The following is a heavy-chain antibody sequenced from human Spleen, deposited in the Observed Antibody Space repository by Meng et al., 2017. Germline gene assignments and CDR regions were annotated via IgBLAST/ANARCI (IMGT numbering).Heavy chain of an antibody. J-gene: IGHJ4*02. D-gene: IGHD4-17*01. CDR3: ARDPNHGDPGVRDF. CDR2: INLDGSDK. V-gene: IGHV3-7*01. Sequence: GESLKISCAASGFTFSSYCMSWVRQAPGKGLEWVANINLDGSDKAYADSVKGRFTISRDNSQNSLYLQINSLRAEDTAVYYCARDPNHGDPGVRDFWGQGTLVTVSS. CDR1: GFTFSSYC.